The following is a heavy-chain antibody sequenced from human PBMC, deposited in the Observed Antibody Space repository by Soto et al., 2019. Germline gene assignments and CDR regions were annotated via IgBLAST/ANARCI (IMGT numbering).Heavy chain of an antibody. CDR2: INPNSGGT. V-gene: IGHV1-2*04. CDR3: ARADIVVVPAAMDYYYGMDV. Sequence: ASVKVSCKASGYTFTGYYMHCVRQAPEQGLEWMGWINPNSGGTNYAQKFQGWVTMTRDTSISTAYMELSRLRSDDTAVYYCARADIVVVPAAMDYYYGMDVWGQGTTVTVSS. J-gene: IGHJ6*02. CDR1: GYTFTGYY. D-gene: IGHD2-2*01.